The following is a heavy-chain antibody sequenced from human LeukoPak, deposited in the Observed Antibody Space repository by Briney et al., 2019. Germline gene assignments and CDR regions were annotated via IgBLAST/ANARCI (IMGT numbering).Heavy chain of an antibody. CDR1: GYSISSGYY. CDR2: IYHSGST. Sequence: SETLSLTCALSGYSISSGYYWGWIRQPPGKGLEWNGSIYHSGSTYYNPSLKSRVTISVDTSKSQFALKLSSVTAADTAVYYCARALYNGNDGGYFDYWGQGTLVTVSS. J-gene: IGHJ4*02. CDR3: ARALYNGNDGGYFDY. V-gene: IGHV4-38-2*01. D-gene: IGHD1-20*01.